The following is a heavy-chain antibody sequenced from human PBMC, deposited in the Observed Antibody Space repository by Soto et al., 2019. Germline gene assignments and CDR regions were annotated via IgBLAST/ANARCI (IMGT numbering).Heavy chain of an antibody. J-gene: IGHJ5*02. CDR3: ARDRGSSWYGSAFDH. Sequence: SRSLSLTCAISGDSVSINNAAWNWIRQSPSGGLGWLGRTYYRSKWYKDYAGSVKSRITINTDTSKNQFSLQLNSVTPEDTAVYYCARDRGSSWYGSAFDHWGQGTLVTVSS. CDR2: TYYRSKWYK. D-gene: IGHD6-13*01. V-gene: IGHV6-1*01. CDR1: GDSVSINNAA.